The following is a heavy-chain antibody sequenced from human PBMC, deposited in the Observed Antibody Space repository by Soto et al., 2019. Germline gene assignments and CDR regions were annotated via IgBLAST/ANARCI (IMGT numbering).Heavy chain of an antibody. D-gene: IGHD5-18*01. J-gene: IGHJ4*02. V-gene: IGHV3-30*18. CDR2: ISYDGSNK. Sequence: GGSLRLSCAASGFTFSSYGMHWVRQAPGKGLEWVAVISYDGSNKYYTDSVKGRFTISRDNSKNTLYLRMNSLGAEDTAVYYCAKDLYNYGYEYFDYWGQGTVVPVSS. CDR1: GFTFSSYG. CDR3: AKDLYNYGYEYFDY.